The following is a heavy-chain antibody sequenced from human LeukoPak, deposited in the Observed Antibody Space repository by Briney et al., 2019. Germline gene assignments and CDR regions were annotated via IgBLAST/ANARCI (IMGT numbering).Heavy chain of an antibody. J-gene: IGHJ4*02. CDR3: ARVLSYYGSDYFDS. D-gene: IGHD3-10*01. CDR2: ISGSGGST. V-gene: IGHV3-23*01. Sequence: GGSLRLSCAASGFTFSSYAMNWVRQAPGKGLEWVSTISGSGGSTYYADSVKGRFTISRDNSKNTLYLQMNSLRAVDTAVYYCARVLSYYGSDYFDSWGQGTLVTVSS. CDR1: GFTFSSYA.